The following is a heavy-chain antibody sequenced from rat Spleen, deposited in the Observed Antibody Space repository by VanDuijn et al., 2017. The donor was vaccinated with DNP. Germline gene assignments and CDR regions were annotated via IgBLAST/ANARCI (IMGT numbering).Heavy chain of an antibody. D-gene: IGHD1-7*01. V-gene: IGHV2-30*01. J-gene: IGHJ4*01. Sequence: QVQLKESGPGLLQPSQTLSLTCTVSGFSLTSQDVHWVRQPPGKGLEWMGIIWTGGNTDYNSTLKSRLSISRDTSKSQVFLKMNSLQTDDTAIYYCTRESWGYVMDAWGQGASVTVSS. CDR3: TRESWGYVMDA. CDR1: GFSLTSQD. CDR2: IWTGGNT.